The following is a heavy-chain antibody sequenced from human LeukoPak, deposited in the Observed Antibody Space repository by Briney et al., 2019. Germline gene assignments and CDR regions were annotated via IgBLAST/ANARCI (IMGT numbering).Heavy chain of an antibody. CDR3: ARAPSRYFDWLLNYYFDY. CDR1: GGSFSGYY. D-gene: IGHD3-9*01. CDR2: INHSGST. Sequence: PPETLSLTCAVYGGSFSGYYWSWIRQPPGKGLEWIGEINHSGSTNYNPSLKSRVTISVDTSKNQFSLKLSSVTAADTAVYYCARAPSRYFDWLLNYYFDYWGQGTLVTVPS. V-gene: IGHV4-34*01. J-gene: IGHJ4*02.